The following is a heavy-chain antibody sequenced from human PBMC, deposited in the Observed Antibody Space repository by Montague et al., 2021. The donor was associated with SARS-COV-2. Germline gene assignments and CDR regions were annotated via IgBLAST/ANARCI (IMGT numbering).Heavy chain of an antibody. CDR1: GYIFISHW. J-gene: IGHJ4*02. CDR3: ARRGRPYSGYTTGYFDY. D-gene: IGHD5-12*01. V-gene: IGHV5-10-1*01. Sequence: PGESLRISCKVSGYIFISHWITWVRQMPGKGLEWMGRIDPSDSYTNYSPSFQGHVSISVDKSISTAYLQWSSLKASDTAMYYCARRGRPYSGYTTGYFDYWGQGTLVTVSS. CDR2: IDPSDSYT.